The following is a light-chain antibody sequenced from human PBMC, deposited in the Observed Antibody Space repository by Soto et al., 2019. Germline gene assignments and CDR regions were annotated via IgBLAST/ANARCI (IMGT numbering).Light chain of an antibody. J-gene: IGKJ5*01. CDR3: PHSSSDLIP. CDR2: EYS. Sequence: DIQLTQSPPSLSASVGDRVTITCRASQSISPFLNWYQCKPGKPPQLLIYEYSKLRGGVSSRVSGSGSGTDFTLTIDRLQSDDFATYYCPHSSSDLIPFGQGTLLEV. V-gene: IGKV1-39*01. CDR1: QSISPF.